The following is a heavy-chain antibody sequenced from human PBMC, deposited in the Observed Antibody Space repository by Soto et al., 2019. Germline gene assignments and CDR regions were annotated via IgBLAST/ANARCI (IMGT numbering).Heavy chain of an antibody. Sequence: QVQLQESGPGLVKPSQTLSLTCTVSGDSISSGVYYWSWIRQHPGKGLEWIGYIYYSGSTYYNPSLQRQVIISVDASKNKFSLKLSSVTAADTAVYYCARGSTVDAILFDYWGQGTLVTVSS. J-gene: IGHJ4*02. CDR1: GDSISSGVYY. D-gene: IGHD2-15*01. CDR3: ARGSTVDAILFDY. CDR2: IYYSGST. V-gene: IGHV4-31*01.